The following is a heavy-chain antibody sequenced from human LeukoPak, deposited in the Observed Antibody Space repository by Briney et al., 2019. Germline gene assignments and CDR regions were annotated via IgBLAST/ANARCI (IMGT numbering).Heavy chain of an antibody. Sequence: QPGGSLRLSCAASGLTFSSHWMHWVRQAPGKGLVWVSRITNDGSSTTYADSVKGRFTISRDNAKNTLYLQMNSLRAEDTAVYYCARPYSSGWTALEAFDIWGQGTMVTVSS. V-gene: IGHV3-74*01. CDR3: ARPYSSGWTALEAFDI. CDR2: ITNDGSST. D-gene: IGHD6-19*01. J-gene: IGHJ3*02. CDR1: GLTFSSHW.